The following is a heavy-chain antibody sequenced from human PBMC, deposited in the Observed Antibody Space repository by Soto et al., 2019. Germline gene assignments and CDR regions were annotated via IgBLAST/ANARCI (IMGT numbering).Heavy chain of an antibody. CDR3: ARVWGGAFDF. D-gene: IGHD3-10*01. J-gene: IGHJ3*01. CDR1: GGSISSYY. V-gene: IGHV4-59*01. Sequence: QVQLQESGPGRVKPSETLSLTCTVSGGSISSYYWSCIRQPPGKGLEWIGYIYYSGSTNYNPSLKSRVTISVDTSKNQFSLKLSSVTAADTAVYYCARVWGGAFDFRGQGTMVTVSS. CDR2: IYYSGST.